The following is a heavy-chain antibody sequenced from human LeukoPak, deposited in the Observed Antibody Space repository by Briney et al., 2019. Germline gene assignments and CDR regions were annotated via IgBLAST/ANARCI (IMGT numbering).Heavy chain of an antibody. V-gene: IGHV3-33*01. CDR3: ARVLLWFGEYGMDV. J-gene: IGHJ6*02. CDR2: IWYDGSNK. Sequence: GGSLRLSCAASGFTFSSYVMHWVRRAPGKGLEWVAVIWYDGSNKYYADSVKGGFTISRDNSKNTLYLQMNSLRAEDTAVYYCARVLLWFGEYGMDVWGQGTTVTVSS. D-gene: IGHD3-10*01. CDR1: GFTFSSYV.